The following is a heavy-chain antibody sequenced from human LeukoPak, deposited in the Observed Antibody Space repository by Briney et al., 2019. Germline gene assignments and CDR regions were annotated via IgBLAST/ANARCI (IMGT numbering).Heavy chain of an antibody. CDR3: ARDIDGMGSFDY. J-gene: IGHJ4*02. D-gene: IGHD5-24*01. CDR2: IKQDGSEK. Sequence: GGSLRLSCAASGFTFSSYWMSWVRQAPGKGLEWVANIKQDGSEKYYADSVKGRFTISRDNSKNTLYLQMNSLRAEDTAMYYCARDIDGMGSFDYWGQGTLVTVSS. CDR1: GFTFSSYW. V-gene: IGHV3-7*01.